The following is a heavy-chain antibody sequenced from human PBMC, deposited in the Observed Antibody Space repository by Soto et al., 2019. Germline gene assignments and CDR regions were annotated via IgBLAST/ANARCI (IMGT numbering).Heavy chain of an antibody. Sequence: LGGSLILSCAASGFTSSSYAMSWVRQAPGKGLEWVSAISGSGGSTYYADSVKGRFTISRDNSKNTLYLQMNSLRAEDTAVYYCAKYTRSCTNCECYVNDGYDIWGQGTMVPVSS. J-gene: IGHJ3*02. CDR3: AKYTRSCTNCECYVNDGYDI. V-gene: IGHV3-23*01. CDR2: ISGSGGST. D-gene: IGHD2-8*01. CDR1: GFTSSSYA.